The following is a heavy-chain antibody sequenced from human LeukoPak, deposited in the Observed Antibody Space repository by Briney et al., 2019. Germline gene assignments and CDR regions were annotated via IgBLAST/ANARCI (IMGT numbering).Heavy chain of an antibody. CDR2: MYHSRST. V-gene: IGHV4-59*01. J-gene: IGHJ3*02. Sequence: RSSETLSLTCTVSGGSIRNYYWTWIRQTPGKGLEWIGYMYHSRSTNSSPSLKSRVTISIDTSMNNFSLKLRSVTAADTAVYYCATSSTLTTYAFDIWGPGSTVTVSS. D-gene: IGHD4-17*01. CDR1: GGSIRNYY. CDR3: ATSSTLTTYAFDI.